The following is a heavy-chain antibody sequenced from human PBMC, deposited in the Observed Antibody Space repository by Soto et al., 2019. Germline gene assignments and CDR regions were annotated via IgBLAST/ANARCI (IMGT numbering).Heavy chain of an antibody. Sequence: SGTLSLTCHVSGGSIDRSNYYWDWLRQPPGKGLEWIGTTYYNGNAYYNPSLKSRVSMSVDTSKNQFSLKLVSVTAADTAVYYCARHFVAVVIKGWGYWGQGTLVTVSS. CDR1: GGSIDRSNYY. D-gene: IGHD3-10*01. V-gene: IGHV4-39*01. CDR2: TYYNGNA. CDR3: ARHFVAVVIKGWGY. J-gene: IGHJ4*02.